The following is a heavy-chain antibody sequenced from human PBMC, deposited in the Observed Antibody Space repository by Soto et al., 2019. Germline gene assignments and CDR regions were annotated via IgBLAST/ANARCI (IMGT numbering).Heavy chain of an antibody. CDR2: ISWNSGST. Sequence: QPGGSLRLSCAASGFTFDDYAMHWVRQAPGKGLEWVSGISWNSGSTYYADSVKGRFTISRHNSKNTLYLQMNSLRAEDTAVYYCARLLWFGYYGMDVWGQGTTVTVSS. CDR1: GFTFDDYA. J-gene: IGHJ6*02. D-gene: IGHD3-10*01. V-gene: IGHV3-9*01. CDR3: ARLLWFGYYGMDV.